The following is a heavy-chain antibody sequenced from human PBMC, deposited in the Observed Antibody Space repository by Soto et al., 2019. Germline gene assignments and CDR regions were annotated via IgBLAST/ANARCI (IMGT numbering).Heavy chain of an antibody. J-gene: IGHJ6*04. Sequence: PGESLKISCKGSGYSFTSYWIGWVRQMPGKGLEWMGIIYPGDSDTRYSPSFQGQVTISADKSISTAYLQWSSLKASDTAMFYFARLQQQLAYYYYGMDVWGKGTTVTVPS. D-gene: IGHD6-13*01. CDR3: ARLQQQLAYYYYGMDV. CDR1: GYSFTSYW. V-gene: IGHV5-51*01. CDR2: IYPGDSDT.